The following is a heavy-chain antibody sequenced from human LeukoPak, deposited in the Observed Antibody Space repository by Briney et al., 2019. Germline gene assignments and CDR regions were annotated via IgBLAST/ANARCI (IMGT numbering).Heavy chain of an antibody. V-gene: IGHV3-48*04. D-gene: IGHD3-22*01. CDR2: ISSSSSTI. Sequence: GGSLRLSCAASGFTVSSYSMNWVRQAPGKGLEWVSYISSSSSTIYYADSVKGRFTISRDNAKNSLYLQMNSLRAEDTAVYYCARDCSGDSSGYYSLDAFDIWGQGTMVTVSS. CDR1: GFTVSSYS. J-gene: IGHJ3*02. CDR3: ARDCSGDSSGYYSLDAFDI.